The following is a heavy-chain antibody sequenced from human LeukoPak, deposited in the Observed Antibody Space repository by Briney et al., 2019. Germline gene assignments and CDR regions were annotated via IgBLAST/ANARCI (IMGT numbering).Heavy chain of an antibody. V-gene: IGHV4-39*07. CDR3: AREGTVAGLALGYFDY. J-gene: IGHJ4*02. Sequence: SETLSLTCTVSGDSIRRDNYYWGWIRQPPGKGLEWIGSIYYSGSTYYNPSLKSRVSISVDPSKSQFSLKLSSVTAAVTAVYYCAREGTVAGLALGYFDYWGQGTLVTVSS. D-gene: IGHD6-13*01. CDR1: GDSIRRDNYY. CDR2: IYYSGST.